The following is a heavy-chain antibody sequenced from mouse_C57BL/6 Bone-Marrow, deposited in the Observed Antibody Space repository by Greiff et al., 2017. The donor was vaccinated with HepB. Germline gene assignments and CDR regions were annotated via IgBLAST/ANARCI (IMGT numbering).Heavy chain of an antibody. J-gene: IGHJ3*01. Sequence: VQLQQPGAELVMPGASVKLSCKASGYTFTSYWMHWVKQRPGQGLEWIGEIDPSDSYTNYNQKFKGKSTLTVDKSSSTAYMQLSSLTSEDSAVYYCARGSDYLAWFAYWGQGTLVTVSA. CDR3: ARGSDYLAWFAY. V-gene: IGHV1-69*01. CDR1: GYTFTSYW. CDR2: IDPSDSYT. D-gene: IGHD2-13*01.